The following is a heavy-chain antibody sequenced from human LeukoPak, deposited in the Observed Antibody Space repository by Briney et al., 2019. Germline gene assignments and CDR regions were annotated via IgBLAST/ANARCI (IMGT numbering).Heavy chain of an antibody. V-gene: IGHV4-34*01. CDR2: INHSGST. J-gene: IGHJ5*02. D-gene: IGHD3-10*01. Sequence: SETLSLTCTVSGGSISSYYWSWIRQPAGKGLEWIGEINHSGSTNYNPSLKSRVNILVDTSKKQFSLKVSSVTAADTAVYYCARRHDYYYGSGSHNNWFDPWGQGSLVTVSS. CDR1: GGSISSYY. CDR3: ARRHDYYYGSGSHNNWFDP.